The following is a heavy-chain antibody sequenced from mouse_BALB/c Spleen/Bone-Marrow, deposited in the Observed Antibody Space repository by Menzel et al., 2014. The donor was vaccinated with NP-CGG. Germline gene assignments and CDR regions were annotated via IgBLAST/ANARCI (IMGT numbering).Heavy chain of an antibody. J-gene: IGHJ3*01. CDR2: ISYDGSN. CDR1: GYSITSGYY. Sequence: ESGPGLVKPSQSLSLTCSVTGYSITSGYYWNWIRQFPGNKLEWMGYISYDGSNNYNPSLKNRISITRDTSKNQFSLKLNSVTTEDTATYYCARLDGFAYWGQGTLVTVSA. CDR3: ARLDGFAY. V-gene: IGHV3-6*02.